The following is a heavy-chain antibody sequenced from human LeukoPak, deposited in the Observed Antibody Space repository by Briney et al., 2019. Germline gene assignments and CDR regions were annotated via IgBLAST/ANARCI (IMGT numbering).Heavy chain of an antibody. CDR3: ARDRGYSGYDWDYYYYGMDV. J-gene: IGHJ6*02. V-gene: IGHV1-69*04. CDR2: IIPILGIA. CDR1: GGTFSSYA. D-gene: IGHD5-12*01. Sequence: ASVRVSCKASGGTFSSYAISWVRQAPGRGLEWMGRIIPILGIANYAQKFQGRVTITRDTSASTAYMELSSLRSEDTAVYYCARDRGYSGYDWDYYYYGMDVWGQGTTVTVSS.